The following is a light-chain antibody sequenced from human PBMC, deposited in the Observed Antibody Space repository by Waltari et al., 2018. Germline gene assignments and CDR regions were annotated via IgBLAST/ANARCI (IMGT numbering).Light chain of an antibody. CDR1: QRVKKN. Sequence: TGRASQRVKKNLAWYQLRPGKAPRVLIHKASRLESGVPSRFSGSGFGTEFTLTISSLQPDDSAMYYCQEYDSLPITFGGGTKVEIK. V-gene: IGKV1-5*03. J-gene: IGKJ4*01. CDR3: QEYDSLPIT. CDR2: KAS.